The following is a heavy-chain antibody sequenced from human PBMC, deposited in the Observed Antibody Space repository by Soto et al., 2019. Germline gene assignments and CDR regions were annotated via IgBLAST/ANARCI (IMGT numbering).Heavy chain of an antibody. V-gene: IGHV1-69*01. CDR2: IIPIFGTA. D-gene: IGHD6-13*01. Sequence: QVQLVQSGAEVKKPGSSVKVSCKASGGTFSSYAISWVRQAPGQGLEWMGGIIPIFGTANYAQKFQGRVTITADEATSTAYMERSSLRSEDTAVYYCARALGIAAAGGMDVWGQGTTVTVSS. CDR3: ARALGIAAAGGMDV. CDR1: GGTFSSYA. J-gene: IGHJ6*02.